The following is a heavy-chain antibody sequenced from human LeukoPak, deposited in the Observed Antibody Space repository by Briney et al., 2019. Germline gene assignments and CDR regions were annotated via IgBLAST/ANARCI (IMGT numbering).Heavy chain of an antibody. Sequence: SETLSLTCTVSGGSISSSSYYWGWIRQPPGKGLEWIGSIYYSGSTYYNPSLKSRVTISVDTSKNQFSLKLSSVTAADTAVYYCARAAGFTMVRGVIHNWFDPWGQGTLVTVSS. CDR3: ARAAGFTMVRGVIHNWFDP. CDR1: GGSISSSSYY. J-gene: IGHJ5*02. D-gene: IGHD3-10*01. CDR2: IYYSGST. V-gene: IGHV4-39*07.